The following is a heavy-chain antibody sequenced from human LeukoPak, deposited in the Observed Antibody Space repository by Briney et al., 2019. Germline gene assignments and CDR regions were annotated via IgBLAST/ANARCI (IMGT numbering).Heavy chain of an antibody. CDR3: AKLGIFADSYGYAHDDY. V-gene: IGHV3-23*01. CDR1: GFTFSSYA. CDR2: ISGSGGST. Sequence: GGSLRLSCAASGFTFSSYAMIWVRQAPGKGLEWVSAISGSGGSTYYADSVKGRFTISRDNSKNTLYLQMNSLRAEDTAVYYCAKLGIFADSYGYAHDDYWGQGTLVTVSS. J-gene: IGHJ4*02. D-gene: IGHD5-18*01.